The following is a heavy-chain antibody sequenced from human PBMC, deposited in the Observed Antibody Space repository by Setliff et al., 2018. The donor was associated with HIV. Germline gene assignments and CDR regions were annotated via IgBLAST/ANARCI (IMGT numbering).Heavy chain of an antibody. J-gene: IGHJ3*02. CDR1: YGSISSSYYF. CDR2: IYHSGST. V-gene: IGHV4-39*06. Sequence: EPLSLTCTLSYGSISSSYYFWGWIRQPPGKGLEWIGSIYHSGSTYYNPSLKSRVTISVNTSKNQFALKLTSVTAADTAVYYCARNIEWEPYAFDIWGQGTMVT. CDR3: ARNIEWEPYAFDI. D-gene: IGHD1-26*01.